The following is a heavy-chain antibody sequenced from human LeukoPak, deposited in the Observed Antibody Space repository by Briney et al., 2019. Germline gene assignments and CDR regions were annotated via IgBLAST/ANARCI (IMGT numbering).Heavy chain of an antibody. CDR1: GGSISSYY. D-gene: IGHD6-6*01. J-gene: IGHJ4*02. V-gene: IGHV4-59*01. CDR3: ARADSSSSESYYFDY. Sequence: PSETLSLTCTVSGGSISSYYWSWNRQPPGKGLEWIGYIYYSGSTNYNPSLKSRVTISVDTSKNQFSLKLSSVTAADTAVYYCARADSSSSESYYFDYWGQGTLVTVSS. CDR2: IYYSGST.